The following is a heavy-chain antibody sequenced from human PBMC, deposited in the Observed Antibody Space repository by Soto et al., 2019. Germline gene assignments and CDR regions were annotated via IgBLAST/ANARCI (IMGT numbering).Heavy chain of an antibody. CDR1: GGSISSSSYY. Sequence: SETLSLTCTVSGGSISSSSYYWGWIRQPPGKGLEWIGSIYYSGSTYYNPSLKSRVTISVDTSKNQFSLKLSSVTAADTAVYYCARHTIVVVTAPWGWFDPRGQGTLVTVSS. J-gene: IGHJ5*02. CDR2: IYYSGST. CDR3: ARHTIVVVTAPWGWFDP. D-gene: IGHD2-21*02. V-gene: IGHV4-39*01.